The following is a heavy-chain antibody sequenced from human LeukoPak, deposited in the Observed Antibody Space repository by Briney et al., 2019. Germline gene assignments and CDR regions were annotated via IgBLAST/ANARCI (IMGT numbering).Heavy chain of an antibody. Sequence: PSETLSLTCAVYGGSFSGYYWSWIRQPPGKGLEWTGEINHSGSTNYNPSLKSRVTISVDTSKNQFSLKLSSVTAADTAVYYCARGLGKPLYCSSTSCYGNWFDPWGQGTLVTVSS. D-gene: IGHD2-2*01. CDR1: GGSFSGYY. J-gene: IGHJ5*02. V-gene: IGHV4-34*01. CDR2: INHSGST. CDR3: ARGLGKPLYCSSTSCYGNWFDP.